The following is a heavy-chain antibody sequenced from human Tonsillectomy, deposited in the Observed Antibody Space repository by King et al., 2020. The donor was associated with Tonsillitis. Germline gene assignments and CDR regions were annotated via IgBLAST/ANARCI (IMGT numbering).Heavy chain of an antibody. CDR2: ISYDGSNK. Sequence: VQLVESGGGVVQPGRSLRLSCAASGFTFSSYAMHWVRQAPGKGLEWVAVISYDGSNKYYADSVKGRFTISRDNSKNTLYLQMNSLRAEDTAVYYCAIDGVPAAINPLYYFDYWGQGTLDTVSS. D-gene: IGHD2-2*01. CDR3: AIDGVPAAINPLYYFDY. CDR1: GFTFSSYA. J-gene: IGHJ4*02. V-gene: IGHV3-30-3*01.